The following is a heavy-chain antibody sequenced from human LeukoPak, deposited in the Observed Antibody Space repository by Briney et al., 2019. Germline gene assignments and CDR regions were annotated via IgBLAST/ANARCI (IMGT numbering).Heavy chain of an antibody. Sequence: GRSLRLSYAASGSSFSTYAIHWVRQAPGKGLEWVAVISSDGFNKYYADSVKGRFTISRDNSKNTLFLQMNSLGPEDTAVYYCARDLDTAMVNDAFDIWGQGTMVTISS. CDR3: ARDLDTAMVNDAFDI. V-gene: IGHV3-30*04. D-gene: IGHD5-18*01. CDR1: GSSFSTYA. J-gene: IGHJ3*02. CDR2: ISSDGFNK.